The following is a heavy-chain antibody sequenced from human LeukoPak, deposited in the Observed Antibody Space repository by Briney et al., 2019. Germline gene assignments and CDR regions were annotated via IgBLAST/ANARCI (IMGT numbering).Heavy chain of an antibody. D-gene: IGHD3-10*01. CDR3: AREMGGDYGSGTFFDL. CDR1: EFVFSDYY. CDR2: ISSGGSTI. V-gene: IGHV3-11*01. Sequence: PGGSLRLSCAASEFVFSDYYMSWVRQAPGKGLEWVSYISSGGSTIYYADSVKGRFTISRDNAKNSLYPQMNSLRAEDTAVYYCAREMGGDYGSGTFFDLWGQGNMVTVSS. J-gene: IGHJ4*02.